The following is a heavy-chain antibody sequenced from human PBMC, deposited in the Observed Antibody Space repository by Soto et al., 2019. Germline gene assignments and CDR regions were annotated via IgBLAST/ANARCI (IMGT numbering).Heavy chain of an antibody. CDR2: IHSDGGTT. D-gene: IGHD4-17*01. V-gene: IGHV3-74*01. CDR1: GFTFSSYW. Sequence: PGGSLRLSCAASGFTFSSYWMHWVRQAPWKGLVWVSRIHSDGGTTTYADSVKGRFTMSRDNAKNTLYLQMNSLRAEDTAVYYCARTYGSNSHFDYWGQGTLVTVSS. CDR3: ARTYGSNSHFDY. J-gene: IGHJ4*02.